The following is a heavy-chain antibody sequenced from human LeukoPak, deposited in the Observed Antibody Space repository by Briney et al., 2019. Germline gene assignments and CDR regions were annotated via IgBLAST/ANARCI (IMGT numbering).Heavy chain of an antibody. J-gene: IGHJ4*02. V-gene: IGHV1-2*02. Sequence: ASVTVSCKASGYTFTGYYMHWVRQAPGQGLEWMGWINPNSGGTNYAQKFQGRVTMTRDTSISTAYMELSRLRSDDTAVYYCARDVSSSWYYFDYWGQGTLVTVSS. CDR3: ARDVSSSWYYFDY. D-gene: IGHD6-13*01. CDR1: GYTFTGYY. CDR2: INPNSGGT.